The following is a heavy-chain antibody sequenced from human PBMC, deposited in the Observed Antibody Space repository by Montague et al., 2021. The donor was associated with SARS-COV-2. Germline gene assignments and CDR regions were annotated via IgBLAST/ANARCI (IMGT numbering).Heavy chain of an antibody. D-gene: IGHD6-19*01. J-gene: IGHJ4*02. CDR3: AKVPTSWWLVEV. CDR1: GFTFSGYA. Sequence: SLRLSCAASGFTFSGYAMSWVRQAPGKGLEWVSIIYTDGSATFYADSVKGRFTISRDNSKNTLFLQMNSLGAEDTAIYYCAKVPTSWWLVEVWGQGALVTVSS. V-gene: IGHV3-23*03. CDR2: IYTDGSAT.